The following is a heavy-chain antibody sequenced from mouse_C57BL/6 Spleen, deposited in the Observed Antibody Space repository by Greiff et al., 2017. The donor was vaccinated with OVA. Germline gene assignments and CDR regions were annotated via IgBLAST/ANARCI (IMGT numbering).Heavy chain of an antibody. V-gene: IGHV3-6*01. CDR3: ASYYYGSNYAMDY. J-gene: IGHJ4*01. CDR1: GYSITSGYY. CDR2: ISYDGSN. Sequence: EVQLQQSGPGLVKPSQSLSLTCSVTGYSITSGYYWNWIRQFPGNKLEWMGYISYDGSNNYNPSLKNRISITRDTSKNQFFLKLNSVTTEDTATYYCASYYYGSNYAMDYWGQGTSVTVSS. D-gene: IGHD1-1*01.